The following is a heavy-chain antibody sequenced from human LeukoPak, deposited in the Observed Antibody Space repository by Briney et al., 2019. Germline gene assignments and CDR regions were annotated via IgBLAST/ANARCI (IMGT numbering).Heavy chain of an antibody. J-gene: IGHJ4*02. CDR3: AKAEGYCSGGSCYPFFDY. CDR1: GFTFSSYA. V-gene: IGHV3-23*01. CDR2: ISGSGGST. Sequence: GGSLRLPCAASGFTFSSYAMSWVRQAPGKGLEWVSAISGSGGSTYYADSVKGRFTISRDNSKNTLYLQMNSLRAEDTAVYYCAKAEGYCSGGSCYPFFDYWGQGTLVTVSS. D-gene: IGHD2-15*01.